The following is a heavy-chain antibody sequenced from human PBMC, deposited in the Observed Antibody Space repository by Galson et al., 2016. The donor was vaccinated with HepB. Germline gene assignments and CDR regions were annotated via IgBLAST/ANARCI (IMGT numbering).Heavy chain of an antibody. D-gene: IGHD1-26*01. CDR2: IDHSGST. CDR3: ARSGIQYFWFDP. J-gene: IGHJ5*02. V-gene: IGHV4-39*01. CDR1: GDSISISGYY. Sequence: ETLSLTCTVSGDSISISGYYWGWIRQPPGKGLEWIGSIDHSGSTYYNPSLKSRVTISIDASKNQFSLKVNSVTAAETAVYYCARSGIQYFWFDPWGQGTLVTVSS.